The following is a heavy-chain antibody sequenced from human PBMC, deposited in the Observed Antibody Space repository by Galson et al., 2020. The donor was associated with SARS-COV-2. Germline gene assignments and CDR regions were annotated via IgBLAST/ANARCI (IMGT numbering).Heavy chain of an antibody. CDR3: AKDVTGVVVPEP. J-gene: IGHJ5*02. Sequence: GESLKISCAASGFTFSSYGMHWVRQAPGKGLEWVAVISYDGSNKYYADSVKGRFTISRDNSKNTLYLQMNSLRAEDTAVYYCAKDVTGVVVPEPWGQGTLVTVSS. CDR1: GFTFSSYG. D-gene: IGHD2-2*01. CDR2: ISYDGSNK. V-gene: IGHV3-30*18.